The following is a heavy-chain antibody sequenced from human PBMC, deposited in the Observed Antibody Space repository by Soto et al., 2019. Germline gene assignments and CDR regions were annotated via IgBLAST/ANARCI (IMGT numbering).Heavy chain of an antibody. CDR3: AKDAVSRDGVWLAHV. V-gene: IGHV3-23*01. Sequence: EVQLLESGGHFVHPGGSLRLSCAASGFTFSDYAMIWIRQVPGKGLQWVSGLYGSGRGIHYAESVKGRFTISRDNSAYAVYLQMNNLRVEGSAIYYCAKDAVSRDGVWLAHVWGQGTVVTVSS. CDR2: LYGSGRGI. J-gene: IGHJ4*02. CDR1: GFTFSDYA. D-gene: IGHD5-12*01.